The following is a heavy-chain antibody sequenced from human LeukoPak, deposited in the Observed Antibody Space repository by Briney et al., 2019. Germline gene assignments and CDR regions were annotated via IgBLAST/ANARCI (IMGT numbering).Heavy chain of an antibody. J-gene: IGHJ4*02. CDR2: IRYDGSNK. CDR3: AKPRDPTGTTYYFDY. CDR1: GFTFSSYG. Sequence: GGSLRLSCAASGFTFSSYGMHWVRQAPGKGLEWVAFIRYDGSNKYYADSVKGRFTISRDNSKNTLYLQMNSLRAEDTAVYYCAKPRDPTGTTYYFDYWGQGTLVTVSS. D-gene: IGHD1-7*01. V-gene: IGHV3-30*02.